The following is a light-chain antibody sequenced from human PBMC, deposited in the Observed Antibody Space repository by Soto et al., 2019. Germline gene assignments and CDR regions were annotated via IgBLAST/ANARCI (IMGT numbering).Light chain of an antibody. V-gene: IGLV2-14*01. CDR3: SSYTTSSSYV. Sequence: QSALTQTASVSGSPGQSITISCTGTGSDVGGYNYVSWYQQHPGKAPKLMVYEVSNRPAWISNRFSASKSGNTASLTISGLQAEDEADYYCSSYTTSSSYVFGTGTKVTVL. CDR1: GSDVGGYNY. J-gene: IGLJ1*01. CDR2: EVS.